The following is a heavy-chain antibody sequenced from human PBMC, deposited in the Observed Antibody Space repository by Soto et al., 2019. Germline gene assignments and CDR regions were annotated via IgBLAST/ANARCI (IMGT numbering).Heavy chain of an antibody. V-gene: IGHV3-23*01. CDR1: GITFTNYA. Sequence: EVQLLESGGGLAQPGGSLRLSCAVSGITFTNYAMGWVRQAPGKGLEWVSGISGNVGSTTHYADSVKVRFTISRDNSKTILFLQMNSLRAEDTAVYYCAKHRVFVAGQFDSWGQGTLVIVSS. CDR2: ISGNVGSTT. CDR3: AKHRVFVAGQFDS. J-gene: IGHJ4*02. D-gene: IGHD6-19*01.